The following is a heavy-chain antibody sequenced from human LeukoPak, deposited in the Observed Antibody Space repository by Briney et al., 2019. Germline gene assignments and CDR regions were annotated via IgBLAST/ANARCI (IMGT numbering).Heavy chain of an antibody. V-gene: IGHV4-34*01. D-gene: IGHD2-15*01. CDR1: GGSFSGYY. Sequence: SETLSLTCAVYGGSFSGYYWSWIRQPPGKGLEWIGEINHSGSTNYNPSLKSRVTISVDTSKNQFSLKLSSVTAADTAVYYCARAPSPDIAVVGTDVWGQGTTVTVSS. CDR3: ARAPSPDIAVVGTDV. CDR2: INHSGST. J-gene: IGHJ6*02.